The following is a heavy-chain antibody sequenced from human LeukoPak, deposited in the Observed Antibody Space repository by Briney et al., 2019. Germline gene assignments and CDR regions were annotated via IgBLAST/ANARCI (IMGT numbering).Heavy chain of an antibody. Sequence: SETLSLTCAVSGGSISSYYWSWIRQPPGKGLEWIGYIFYNGNTNYNPSLRSRVTMSLDTSKNPFSLQLTSVTAADTAVYYCARDGAYGSGSYYPFDYWGQGTLVTVSS. CDR3: ARDGAYGSGSYYPFDY. J-gene: IGHJ4*02. D-gene: IGHD3-10*01. CDR2: IFYNGNT. CDR1: GGSISSYY. V-gene: IGHV4-59*01.